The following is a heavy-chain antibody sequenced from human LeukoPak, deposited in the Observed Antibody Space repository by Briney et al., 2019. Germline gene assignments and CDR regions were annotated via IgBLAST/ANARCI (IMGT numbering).Heavy chain of an antibody. V-gene: IGHV1-8*01. CDR2: MNPNSGNT. CDR1: GYTFTSYD. J-gene: IGHJ3*02. CDR3: ARSNMITFGGVIVPDAFDI. D-gene: IGHD3-16*02. Sequence: ASVKVSCKASGYTFTSYDINWVRQATGQGLEWMGWMNPNSGNTGYAQKFQGRVTMTRNTSISTAYMELSSLRSEDTAVYYCARSNMITFGGVIVPDAFDIWGQGTMVTVSS.